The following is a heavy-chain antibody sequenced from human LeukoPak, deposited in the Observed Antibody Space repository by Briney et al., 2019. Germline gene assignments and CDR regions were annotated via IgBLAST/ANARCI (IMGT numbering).Heavy chain of an antibody. CDR1: GFTFSSYW. CDR3: ARDYYDSIGYYFYFDY. V-gene: IGHV3-74*01. Sequence: GGSLRLSCAASGFTFSSYWMHWVRQAPGKGLVWVSRINSDGSSTSYADSVKGRFTISRDNAKNTLYLQMNSLRAEDTAVYYCARDYYDSIGYYFYFDYWGQGTLVTVSS. D-gene: IGHD3-22*01. CDR2: INSDGSST. J-gene: IGHJ4*02.